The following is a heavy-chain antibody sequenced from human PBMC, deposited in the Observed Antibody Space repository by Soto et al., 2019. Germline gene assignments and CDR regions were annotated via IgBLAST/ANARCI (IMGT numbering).Heavy chain of an antibody. CDR1: GFTVSSNY. CDR3: ATRYFDWLPNYYGMDV. J-gene: IGHJ6*02. CDR2: IYSGGST. Sequence: EVQLVESGGGLSQPGGSLRLSCAASGFTVSSNYMSWVRQAPGKGLEWVSVIYSGGSTYYADPVKGRFTISRDNSKNTLYLKMNSLRAEDTAVYYCATRYFDWLPNYYGMDVWGQGTTVTVSS. D-gene: IGHD3-9*01. V-gene: IGHV3-53*01.